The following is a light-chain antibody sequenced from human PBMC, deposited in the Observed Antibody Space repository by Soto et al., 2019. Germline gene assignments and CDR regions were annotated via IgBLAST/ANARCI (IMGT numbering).Light chain of an antibody. CDR2: LNSDGSH. CDR1: SGHSSYA. J-gene: IGLJ2*01. Sequence: QSVLTQSPSASASLGASVKNTCTLSSGHSSYAIAWHQQQPEKGPRYLMKLNSDGSHSKGDGIPDRFSGSSSGAERYLTISNLQSEDEADYYCQTWGTGEVFGGATKLTVL. CDR3: QTWGTGEV. V-gene: IGLV4-69*01.